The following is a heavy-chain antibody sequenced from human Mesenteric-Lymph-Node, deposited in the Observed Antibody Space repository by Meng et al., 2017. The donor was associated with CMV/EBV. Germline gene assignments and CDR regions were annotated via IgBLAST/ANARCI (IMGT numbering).Heavy chain of an antibody. D-gene: IGHD3-10*01. V-gene: IGHV3-21*01. J-gene: IGHJ4*02. CDR1: GFTFSSYY. CDR2: ISSAGRYI. Sequence: GGSLRLSCAASGFTFSSYYMNWVRQAPGKGLGWVSSISSAGRYIYYADSVRGRFSISRDNAKNSLYLQMNSLRAEDTAVYYCARDSESRYWGQGTLVTVSS. CDR3: ARDSESRY.